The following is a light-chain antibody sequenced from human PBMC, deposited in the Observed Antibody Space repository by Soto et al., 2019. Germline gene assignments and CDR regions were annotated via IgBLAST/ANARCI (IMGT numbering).Light chain of an antibody. Sequence: ETVMTQSPGTLSVSPGERATLSCRASQSVASNLAWYQQKPCEAPRLLIYGASTRATGIPARFRGSGSGTDFTLNISSLEPEDFAVYYCQQRSNWPPGGTFGQGTKVDIK. CDR3: QQRSNWPPGGT. V-gene: IGKV3-11*01. CDR2: GAS. CDR1: QSVASN. J-gene: IGKJ1*01.